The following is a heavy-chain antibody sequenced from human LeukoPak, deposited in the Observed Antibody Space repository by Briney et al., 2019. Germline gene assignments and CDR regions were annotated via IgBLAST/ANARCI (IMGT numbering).Heavy chain of an antibody. V-gene: IGHV5-51*01. CDR2: IYPDDSDT. CDR1: GSSFTNYW. J-gene: IGHJ4*02. CDR3: ARRASLAGYYFDY. Sequence: GASLQISCKGSGSSFTNYWIGWVRPLPGKGLEWMGIIYPDDSDTRYSPSFQGQVTISADKSISTAYLQWSSLKASDTAMYYCARRASLAGYYFDYWGQGTLVTVSS. D-gene: IGHD6-19*01.